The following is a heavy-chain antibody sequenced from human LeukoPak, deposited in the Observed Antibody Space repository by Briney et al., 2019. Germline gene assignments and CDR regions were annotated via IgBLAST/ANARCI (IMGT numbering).Heavy chain of an antibody. D-gene: IGHD3-10*01. CDR1: GGSISSSSYY. Sequence: PSETLSLTCTVSGGSISSSSYYWGWIRQPPGKGLEWIGYIYYSGSTNYNPSLKSRVTISVDTSKNQFSLKLSSVTAADTAVYYCASRGSGSYYYYGMDVWGQGTTVTVSS. CDR3: ASRGSGSYYYYGMDV. V-gene: IGHV4-61*05. CDR2: IYYSGST. J-gene: IGHJ6*02.